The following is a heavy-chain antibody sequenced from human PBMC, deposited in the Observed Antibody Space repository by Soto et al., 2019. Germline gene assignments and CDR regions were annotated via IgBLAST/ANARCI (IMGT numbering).Heavy chain of an antibody. CDR1: GFTFDTYV. CDR3: ARGARYFDY. CDR2: IWYDGGNK. J-gene: IGHJ4*02. Sequence: GGSLRLSCAASGFTFDTYVMHWVGQAPGRGLEGVALIWYDGGNKYYVDSVKGRFTISRENSKNTPYLQMSSLRAEDTAVYYCARGARYFDYWGQGTLVTVSS. D-gene: IGHD2-15*01. V-gene: IGHV3-33*01.